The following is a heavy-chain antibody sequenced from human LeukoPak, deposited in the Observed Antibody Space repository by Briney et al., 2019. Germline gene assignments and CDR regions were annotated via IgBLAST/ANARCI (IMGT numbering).Heavy chain of an antibody. J-gene: IGHJ4*02. Sequence: GASVKVSCKASGYTFTGYYMHWVRQAPGQGLEWMGWINPNSGGTNYAQKFQGRVTITRDTSISTAYMELSRLRSDDTAVYYCAREPIAVAAIDYWGQGTLVTVSS. CDR3: AREPIAVAAIDY. D-gene: IGHD6-19*01. CDR1: GYTFTGYY. CDR2: INPNSGGT. V-gene: IGHV1-2*02.